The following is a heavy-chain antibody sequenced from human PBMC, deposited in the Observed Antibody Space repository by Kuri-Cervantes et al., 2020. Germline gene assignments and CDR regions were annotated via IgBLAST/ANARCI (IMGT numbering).Heavy chain of an antibody. V-gene: IGHV3-30*02. D-gene: IGHD6-19*01. Sequence: GGSLRLSCAASGFTFSSYGMHWVRQAPGKGLEWVAVIWYDGSNKYYADSVKGRFTISRDNSKNTLYLQMNSLRAEDTAVYYCAKDYPNHRLYQWLEWGYFDYWGQGTLVTVSS. J-gene: IGHJ4*02. CDR3: AKDYPNHRLYQWLEWGYFDY. CDR1: GFTFSSYG. CDR2: IWYDGSNK.